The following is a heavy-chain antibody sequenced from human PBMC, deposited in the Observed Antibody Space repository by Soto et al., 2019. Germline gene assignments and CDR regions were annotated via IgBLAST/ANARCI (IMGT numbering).Heavy chain of an antibody. D-gene: IGHD6-19*01. CDR1: GLTLNSEW. CDR3: AREDAAPRQWKVDL. CDR2: MKGYGSTT. Sequence: EMQLVESGGGLVQPGGSLRLSCAASGLTLNSEWMHWVRQDPGKVLVWVSRMKGYGSTTSYADSVKGRFTISRDNDKNVRYRQMNSLTVEDTGVYHWAREDAAPRQWKVDLWGRGTRVTVSS. J-gene: IGHJ2*01. V-gene: IGHV3-74*01.